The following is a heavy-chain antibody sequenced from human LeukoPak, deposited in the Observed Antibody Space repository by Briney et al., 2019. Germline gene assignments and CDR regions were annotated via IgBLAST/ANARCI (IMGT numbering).Heavy chain of an antibody. CDR1: GFTFSTYN. J-gene: IGHJ4*02. CDR2: ISSSSTYI. D-gene: IGHD2-21*02. Sequence: PGGSLRLSCADSGFTFSTYNTIWVRQAPGRGLEWVSSISSSSTYIYYADSVNGRFTISRDNAQNSLYMRMNSLRAEDTAVYYCARVKTGCGTDCYCFDYWGQGTLVTVSS. V-gene: IGHV3-21*01. CDR3: ARVKTGCGTDCYCFDY.